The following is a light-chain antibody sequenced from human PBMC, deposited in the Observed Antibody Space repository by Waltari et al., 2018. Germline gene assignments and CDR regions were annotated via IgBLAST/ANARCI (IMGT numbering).Light chain of an antibody. CDR3: MIWHINAVV. J-gene: IGLJ2*01. V-gene: IGLV5-45*03. CDR1: SDINVDTSR. Sequence: QAVLTQPSSLSASPGTSASLTCPLRSDINVDTSRIYWYQQNPESPPQYLLRYRSDSDKHQDSRVPRRFSGSKDASANAGILLISGLQSEDEADYYCMIWHINAVVFGGGTTLTVL. CDR2: YRSDSDK.